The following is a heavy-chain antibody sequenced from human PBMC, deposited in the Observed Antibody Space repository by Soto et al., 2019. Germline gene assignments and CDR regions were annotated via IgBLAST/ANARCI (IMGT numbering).Heavy chain of an antibody. D-gene: IGHD3-9*01. V-gene: IGHV3-23*01. CDR2: ISGSGGST. J-gene: IGHJ3*02. CDR3: AKLAFRDYDILTGYTFAPDDAFDI. Sequence: GGSLRLSCAASGFTFSSYAMSWVRQAPGKGLEWVSAISGSGGSTYYAYSVKGRFPISRDNSKNTLYLQMNSLRAEDTAVYYCAKLAFRDYDILTGYTFAPDDAFDIWGQGTMVTVSS. CDR1: GFTFSSYA.